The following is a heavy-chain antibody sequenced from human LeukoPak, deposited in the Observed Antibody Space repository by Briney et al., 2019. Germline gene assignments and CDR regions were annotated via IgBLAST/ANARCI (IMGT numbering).Heavy chain of an antibody. CDR1: GYTFTSYG. J-gene: IGHJ4*02. Sequence: ASVKVSCKASGYTFTSYGISWVRQAPGQGLEWMGWISAYNGNTNYAQKLQGRVTMTTDTSTSTAYMELRSLRSDDTAAYYCARDLSTAMVAYYFDYWGQGTLVTVSS. V-gene: IGHV1-18*01. D-gene: IGHD5-18*01. CDR2: ISAYNGNT. CDR3: ARDLSTAMVAYYFDY.